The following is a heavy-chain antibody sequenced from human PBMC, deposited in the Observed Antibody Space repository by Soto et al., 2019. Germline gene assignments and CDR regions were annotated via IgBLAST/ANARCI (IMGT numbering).Heavy chain of an antibody. J-gene: IGHJ4*02. CDR3: GATRGMGKYDFDN. CDR2: IYAGDSDT. CDR1: GRTFVDFW. V-gene: IGHV5-51*01. D-gene: IGHD3-3*01. Sequence: GVSLKVCWSAAGRTFVDFWIGCVRQMPGKGLEWMGSIYAGDSDTRYSPSFRGQVTISADKSISTVYLQWSTLKASDAAMYYCGATRGMGKYDFDNWGQGTLVTVSS.